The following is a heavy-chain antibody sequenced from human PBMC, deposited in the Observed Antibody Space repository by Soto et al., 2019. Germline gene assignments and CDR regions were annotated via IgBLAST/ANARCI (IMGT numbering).Heavy chain of an antibody. Sequence: ASVKLSCKASGGTFSSYTISWVRQAPGQGLEWMGWISAYNGNTNYAQKLQGRVTMTTDTSTSTAYMELRSLRSDDTAVYYCARDSPPPREWGQGTLVTVSS. J-gene: IGHJ4*02. CDR1: GGTFSSYT. CDR2: ISAYNGNT. V-gene: IGHV1-18*01. CDR3: ARDSPPPRE.